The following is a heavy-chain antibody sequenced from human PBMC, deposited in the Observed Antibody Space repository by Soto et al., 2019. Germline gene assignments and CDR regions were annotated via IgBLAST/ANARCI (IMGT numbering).Heavy chain of an antibody. CDR1: GFIFSDFY. Sequence: DGSLRLSCAASGFIFSDFYMSGILHAIRKGLERLSYTGFGGNTISYADSVKARFTVSRDNAKNSLYLHMNSLRVEDTTVYDFARDCFLYYNKSTRYAGAFHPRGQATLVTVS. J-gene: IGHJ5*02. CDR2: TGFGGNTI. CDR3: ARDCFLYYNKSTRYAGAFHP. V-gene: IGHV3-11*04. D-gene: IGHD3-10*01.